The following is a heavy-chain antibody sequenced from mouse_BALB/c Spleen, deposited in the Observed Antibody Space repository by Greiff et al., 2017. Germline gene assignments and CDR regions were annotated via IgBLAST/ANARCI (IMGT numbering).Heavy chain of an antibody. V-gene: IGHV2-9-2*01. D-gene: IGHD2-3*01. Sequence: VKLMESGPGLVAPSQSLSITCTVSGFSLTSYDISWIRQPPGKGLEWLGVIWTGGGTNYNSAFMSRLSISKDNSKSQVFLKMNSLQTDDTAIYYCVRDLYDGLYAMDYWGQGTSVTVSS. CDR1: GFSLTSYD. J-gene: IGHJ4*01. CDR3: VRDLYDGLYAMDY. CDR2: IWTGGGT.